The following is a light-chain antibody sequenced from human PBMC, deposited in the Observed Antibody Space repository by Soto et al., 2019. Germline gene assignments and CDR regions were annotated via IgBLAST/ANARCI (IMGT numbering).Light chain of an antibody. CDR2: KAS. V-gene: IGKV1-5*03. Sequence: DIQMTLSPSTLSASVRDTAAITCRASQSIDTWLALHQQEQGRAPQLLISKASTLESEVSSRFSGSGSGTDFTLTISGLQADDFAIYYCQPYTSYRAFGQGTKVEI. CDR1: QSIDTW. CDR3: QPYTSYRA. J-gene: IGKJ1*01.